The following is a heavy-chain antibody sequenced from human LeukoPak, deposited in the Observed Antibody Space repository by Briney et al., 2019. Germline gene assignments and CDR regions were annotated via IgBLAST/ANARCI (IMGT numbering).Heavy chain of an antibody. V-gene: IGHV2-5*02. CDR2: IYWDDDK. CDR3: AHRQGVTKGFDY. CDR1: GFSLSTSGVS. Sequence: ESGPTLVNPTQTLTLTCTFSGFSLSTSGVSMGWIRQPPGKALEWLALIYWDDDKRYSPSLKSRLTITKDTSKNQVVLTMTNMDPVDTATYYCAHRQGVTKGFDYWGQGTLVTVSS. J-gene: IGHJ4*02. D-gene: IGHD4-17*01.